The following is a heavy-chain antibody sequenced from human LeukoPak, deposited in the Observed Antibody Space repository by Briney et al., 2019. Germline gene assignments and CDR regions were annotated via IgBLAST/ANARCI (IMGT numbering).Heavy chain of an antibody. J-gene: IGHJ4*02. CDR3: ARDFDMGITPGDDFDF. CDR2: IKEDGTYT. D-gene: IGHD3-9*01. CDR1: GFSFSKYW. Sequence: PGGCLRLSCAASGFSFSKYWMHWVRQTPGEGLVWVSRIKEDGTYTSYADSVKGRFTISRDNARNTVFLQMNSLRAEDTAVYYCARDFDMGITPGDDFDFWGQGTLVTVSS. V-gene: IGHV3-74*01.